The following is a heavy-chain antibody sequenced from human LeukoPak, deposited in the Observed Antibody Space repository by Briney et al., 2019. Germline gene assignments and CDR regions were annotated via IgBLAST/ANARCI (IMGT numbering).Heavy chain of an antibody. D-gene: IGHD6-13*01. CDR3: ARVLDGYSSSWYLRHYYYYYYMDV. Sequence: SETLSLTCTVSGVSISSYYWSWIRQPAGKGLEWIGRIYTSGSTNYNPSLKSRVTMSVDTSKNQFSLKLSSVTAADTAVYYCARVLDGYSSSWYLRHYYYYYYMDVWGKGTTVTISS. J-gene: IGHJ6*03. CDR1: GVSISSYY. CDR2: IYTSGST. V-gene: IGHV4-4*07.